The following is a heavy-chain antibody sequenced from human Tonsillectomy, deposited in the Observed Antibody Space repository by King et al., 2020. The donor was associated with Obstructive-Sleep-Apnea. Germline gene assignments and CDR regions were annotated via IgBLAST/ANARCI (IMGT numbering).Heavy chain of an antibody. J-gene: IGHJ4*02. Sequence: QLQESGPGLVKPSQTLSLTCTVSGGSISSGDYYWSWIRQPPGKGLEWIGYIYYSGSTSYNPSLKSRVTISVDTSKNQFSLKLTSVPAADTAVYYCARGRWLQYTPLGFYYWGQGTLVTVSS. CDR1: GGSISSGDYY. CDR2: IYYSGST. CDR3: ARGRWLQYTPLGFYY. D-gene: IGHD5-24*01. V-gene: IGHV4-30-4*01.